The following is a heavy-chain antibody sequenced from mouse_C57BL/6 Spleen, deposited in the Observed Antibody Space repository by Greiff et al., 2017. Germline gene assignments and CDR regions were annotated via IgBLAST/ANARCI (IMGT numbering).Heavy chain of an antibody. CDR3: ARGELFPGYFDV. Sequence: QVQLKQPGAELVRPGTSVKLSCKASGYTFTSYWMHWVKQRPGQGLEWIGVIDPSDSYTNYNQKFKGKATLTVDTSSSTAYMQLSSLTSEDSAVYYCARGELFPGYFDVWGTGTTVTVSS. J-gene: IGHJ1*03. CDR2: IDPSDSYT. V-gene: IGHV1-59*01. CDR1: GYTFTSYW. D-gene: IGHD1-1*01.